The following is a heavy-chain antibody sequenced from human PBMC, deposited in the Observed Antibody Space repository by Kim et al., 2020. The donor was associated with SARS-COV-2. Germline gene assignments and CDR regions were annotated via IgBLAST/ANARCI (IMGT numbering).Heavy chain of an antibody. V-gene: IGHV3-23*01. CDR2: ISGSGGST. D-gene: IGHD4-17*01. CDR1: GFTFSSYA. CDR3: AKAARRLHVNYGGNSWYFDY. Sequence: GGSLRLSCAASGFTFSSYAMSWVRQAPGKGLEWVSAISGSGGSTYYADSVKGRFTISRDNSKNTLYLQMNSLRAEDTAVYYCAKAARRLHVNYGGNSWYFDYWGQGTLVTVSS. J-gene: IGHJ4*02.